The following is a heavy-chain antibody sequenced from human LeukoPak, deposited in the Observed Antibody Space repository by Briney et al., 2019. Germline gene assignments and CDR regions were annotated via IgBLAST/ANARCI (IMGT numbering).Heavy chain of an antibody. CDR1: GGSFSGYY. CDR3: ARDSFYAKPRYNWFDP. D-gene: IGHD2/OR15-2a*01. J-gene: IGHJ5*02. CDR2: INHSGST. Sequence: SETLSLTCAVYGGSFSGYYWSWIRQPPGKGLEWIGEINHSGSTNYNPSLKSRVTISVDTSKNQFSLKLSSVTAADTAVYYCARDSFYAKPRYNWFDPWGQGTLVTVSS. V-gene: IGHV4-34*01.